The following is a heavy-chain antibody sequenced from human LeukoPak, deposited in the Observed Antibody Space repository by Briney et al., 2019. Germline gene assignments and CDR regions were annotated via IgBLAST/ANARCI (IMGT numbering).Heavy chain of an antibody. CDR1: GFTFDDYA. Sequence: GGSLRLSCAASGFTFDDYAMHWVRQAPGKGPEWVSGISWNSGSIGYADSVKGRFTISRDNAKNSLYLQMNSLRAEDTALYYCAKDSGYYYLNDAFDIWGQGTMVTVSS. J-gene: IGHJ3*02. V-gene: IGHV3-9*01. CDR2: ISWNSGSI. CDR3: AKDSGYYYLNDAFDI. D-gene: IGHD3-22*01.